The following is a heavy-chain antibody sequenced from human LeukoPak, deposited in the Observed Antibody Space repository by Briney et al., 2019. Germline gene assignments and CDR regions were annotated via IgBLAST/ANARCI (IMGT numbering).Heavy chain of an antibody. V-gene: IGHV3-23*01. J-gene: IGHJ4*02. D-gene: IGHD6-13*01. CDR3: ATVAAQLGEDY. CDR1: GFTFSTYA. Sequence: GGSLRLSCAASGFTFSTYAMTWVRQAPGKGLEWVSTISGGGGSTYYADSVKGQFTMSRDNSKNTLFLEMNSLRAEDTAVYYCATVAAQLGEDYWGQGTLVTVSS. CDR2: ISGGGGST.